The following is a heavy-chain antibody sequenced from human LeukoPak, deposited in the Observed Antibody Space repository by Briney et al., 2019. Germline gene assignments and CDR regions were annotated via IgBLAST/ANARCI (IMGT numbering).Heavy chain of an antibody. V-gene: IGHV3-23*01. CDR2: ISGSGGST. D-gene: IGHD1-26*01. CDR3: AKWWELSPFFDY. CDR1: GFTFSSYG. J-gene: IGHJ4*02. Sequence: GGSLRHSCAASGFTFSSYGMHWVRQAPGKGLEWVSAISGSGGSTYYADSVKGRFTISRDNSKNTLYLQMNSLRAEDTAVYYCAKWWELSPFFDYWGQGTLVTVSS.